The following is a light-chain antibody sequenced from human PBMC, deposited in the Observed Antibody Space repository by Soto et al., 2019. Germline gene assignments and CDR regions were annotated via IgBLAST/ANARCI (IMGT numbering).Light chain of an antibody. V-gene: IGLV2-14*01. CDR1: SSDIGGYNY. CDR3: SSYTSSSTLV. CDR2: EVT. J-gene: IGLJ7*01. Sequence: QSVLTQPASVSGSPGQSITMSCTGTSSDIGGYNYVSWYQQHPGKAPKLMIYEVTNRPSGVSNRFSGSKSGNTASLTISGLQAEDEADYHCSSYTSSSTLVFGGGTQLTVL.